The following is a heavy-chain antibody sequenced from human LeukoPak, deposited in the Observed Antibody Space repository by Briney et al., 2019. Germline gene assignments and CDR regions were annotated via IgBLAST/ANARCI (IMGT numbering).Heavy chain of an antibody. CDR3: ARGDSSGWISRF. CDR1: GGSISSYY. D-gene: IGHD6-19*01. V-gene: IGHV4-4*07. Sequence: SETLSLTCTVSGGSISSYYWSWIRQPAGKGLEWIGRIYTSGSTNYNPSLKSRVTISVDTSKNQFSLKLSSVTAADTAVYYCARGDSSGWISRFWGQGTLVTVSS. J-gene: IGHJ4*02. CDR2: IYTSGST.